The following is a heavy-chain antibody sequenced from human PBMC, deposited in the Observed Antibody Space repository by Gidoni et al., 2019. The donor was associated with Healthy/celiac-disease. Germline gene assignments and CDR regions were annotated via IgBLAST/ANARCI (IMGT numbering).Heavy chain of an antibody. V-gene: IGHV4-34*01. CDR1: GWSFSGYY. Sequence: QVQLQQWGAGLLKPSETLSLTCAVYGWSFSGYYWSWIRQPPGKGLEWIGEINHSGSTNYNPSLKIRVTISVDTSKNQFSLKLSSVTAADTAVYYCARGYSSSWYWYDGVDPWGQGTLVTVSS. CDR3: ARGYSSSWYWYDGVDP. D-gene: IGHD6-13*01. CDR2: INHSGST. J-gene: IGHJ5*02.